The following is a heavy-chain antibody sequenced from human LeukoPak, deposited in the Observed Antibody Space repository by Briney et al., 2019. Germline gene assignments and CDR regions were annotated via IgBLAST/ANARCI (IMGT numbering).Heavy chain of an antibody. CDR3: SRAHSGYTRAWDDAFDI. V-gene: IGHV3-7*01. CDR2: IKQDGSEK. J-gene: IGHJ3*02. CDR1: GFTFSSYW. Sequence: PGGSLRLSCAASGFTFSSYWMSWVRQAPGKGLEWVANIKQDGSEKYYVDSVKGRFTISRDNAKNSLYLQMNSLRAEDTAVYFCSRAHSGYTRAWDDAFDIWGQGTMVIVSS. D-gene: IGHD5-12*01.